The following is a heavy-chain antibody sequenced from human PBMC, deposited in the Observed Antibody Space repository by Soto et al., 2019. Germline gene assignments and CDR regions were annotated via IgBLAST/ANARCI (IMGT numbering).Heavy chain of an antibody. CDR2: IIPIFGTA. D-gene: IGHD3-22*01. V-gene: IGHV1-69*13. CDR3: ARSRGQVKVGMDV. CDR1: GGTFSSYA. Sequence: SVKVSCKASGGTFSSYAISWVRQAPGQGLEWMGGIIPIFGTANYAQKFQGRVTITADESTSTAYMELSSLRSEDTAVYYCARSRGQVKVGMDVWAQGTTVPVSS. J-gene: IGHJ6*02.